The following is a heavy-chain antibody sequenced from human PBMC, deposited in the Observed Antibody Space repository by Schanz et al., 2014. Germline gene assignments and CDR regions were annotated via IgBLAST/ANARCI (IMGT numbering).Heavy chain of an antibody. V-gene: IGHV3-7*03. Sequence: EVHLLESGGGLVEPGGSLRLSCATSGFSLDIFAVIWVRQAPGKGLEWVANIKKDGSEKYYVDSVKGRFTISRDNSKNSLYLQMNSLRAEDTAVYYCARIGGSVFDYWAQGTLVTVSS. CDR3: ARIGGSVFDY. CDR2: IKKDGSEK. J-gene: IGHJ4*02. CDR1: GFSLDIFA. D-gene: IGHD3-10*01.